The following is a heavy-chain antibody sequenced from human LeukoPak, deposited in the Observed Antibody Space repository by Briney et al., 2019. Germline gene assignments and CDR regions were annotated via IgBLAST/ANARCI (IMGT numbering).Heavy chain of an antibody. Sequence: GGSLRLSCAASGFTFRSYWMHWVRQAPGKGLVWVSQINSDGSSTNYADSVKGRFTISRDNSKNTMYLQMNSLRAEDTAVYYCAGDVAAAGSASPHGMDVWGQGTTVTVSS. CDR2: INSDGSST. D-gene: IGHD6-13*01. V-gene: IGHV3-74*01. CDR3: AGDVAAAGSASPHGMDV. CDR1: GFTFRSYW. J-gene: IGHJ6*02.